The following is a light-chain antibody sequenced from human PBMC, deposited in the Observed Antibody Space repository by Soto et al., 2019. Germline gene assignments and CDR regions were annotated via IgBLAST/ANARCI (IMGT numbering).Light chain of an antibody. CDR3: QQSYSTPPT. Sequence: DIQMTQSPSSLSASVGDRVTITCRASQSISSYLNWYQQKPXKAPKVLIYAASSLQSGVPSRFSXSGSGTDXTLTISSLQPEDFATYYCQQSYSTPPTFGQGTKVEIK. J-gene: IGKJ1*01. V-gene: IGKV1-39*01. CDR1: QSISSY. CDR2: AAS.